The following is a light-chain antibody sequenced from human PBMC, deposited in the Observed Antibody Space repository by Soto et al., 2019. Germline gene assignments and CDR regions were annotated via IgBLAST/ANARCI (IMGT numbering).Light chain of an antibody. CDR1: QSVSSN. CDR3: QKYNNWPLT. J-gene: IGKJ4*01. CDR2: DAS. V-gene: IGKV3-15*01. Sequence: EIVMTQSPATLSVSPGERATLSCRASQSVSSNLAWYQQKPGQAPRLLIYDASTRATGIPARFSGSGSGTEFTLTISSLQYEDFAVNYCQKYNNWPLTFGGGTNVEIK.